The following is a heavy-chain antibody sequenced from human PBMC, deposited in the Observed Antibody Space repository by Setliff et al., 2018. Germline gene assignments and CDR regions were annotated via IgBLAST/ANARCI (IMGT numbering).Heavy chain of an antibody. CDR1: GGPINSGPYY. CDR2: IYSKGSM. Sequence: SETLSLTCTVSGGPINSGPYYWTWIRQSAGKGLEWIGQIYSKGSMNYNPSLKSRVTISADSSKSQFFLELNSVTAADTAVYYCARGDSSGNNYPVLDYWGQGILVTVSS. CDR3: ARGDSSGNNYPVLDY. D-gene: IGHD1-26*01. V-gene: IGHV4-61*09. J-gene: IGHJ4*02.